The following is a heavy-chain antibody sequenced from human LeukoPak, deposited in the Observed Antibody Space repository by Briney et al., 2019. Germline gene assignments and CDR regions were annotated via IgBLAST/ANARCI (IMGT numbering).Heavy chain of an antibody. CDR3: ARGPIAAAVYWFDP. D-gene: IGHD6-13*01. V-gene: IGHV3-74*03. Sequence: PGGSLRLSCAVSGFSFTNYWMHWVRQDPGKGLVWVSYISSDGSVTKYADSVKGRFTISRDNAVNTLYLQMNSLRAEDTAVYYCARGPIAAAVYWFDPWGQGTLVTVSS. CDR1: GFSFTNYW. J-gene: IGHJ5*02. CDR2: ISSDGSVT.